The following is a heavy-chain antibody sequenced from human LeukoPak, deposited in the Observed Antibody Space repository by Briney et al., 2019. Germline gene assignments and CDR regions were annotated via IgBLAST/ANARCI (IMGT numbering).Heavy chain of an antibody. CDR2: ISSSSSYI. CDR1: GFTFSNYT. D-gene: IGHD3-10*01. Sequence: PGGSLRLSCAASGFTFSNYTMNWVRQAPGKGLEWVSSISSSSSYIHYADSVKGRFSISRDNAKNSLYLQMNSLRAEDTAVYYCAKDSAFYYIDVWGKGTTVIISS. CDR3: AKDSAFYYIDV. V-gene: IGHV3-21*01. J-gene: IGHJ6*03.